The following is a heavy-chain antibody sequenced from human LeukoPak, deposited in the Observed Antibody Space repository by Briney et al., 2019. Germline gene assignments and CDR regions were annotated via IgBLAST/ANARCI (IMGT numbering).Heavy chain of an antibody. CDR3: ARGRNYDILTGYSRFDP. CDR2: IYYSGTT. Sequence: PSETLSLTCTVSGGSISSYYWSWIRQPPGKGLEWIGYIYYSGTTNYNPSLKSRVTISVDTSKNQFSLKLSSVTAADTAVYYCARGRNYDILTGYSRFDPWGQGTLVTVSS. J-gene: IGHJ5*02. V-gene: IGHV4-59*12. CDR1: GGSISSYY. D-gene: IGHD3-9*01.